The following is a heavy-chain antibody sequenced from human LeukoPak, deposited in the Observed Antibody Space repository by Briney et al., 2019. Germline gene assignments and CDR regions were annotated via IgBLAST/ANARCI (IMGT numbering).Heavy chain of an antibody. J-gene: IGHJ5*02. Sequence: ASVKVSCKASGYTFISYYIHWVRQAPGQGLEWKGVINPSGGSSSYAQNFQGRVTMTRDTSTSTVYMELSSLRSEDTAVYYCARVGHITNWRNWFDPWGQGTLVTVSS. CDR2: INPSGGSS. D-gene: IGHD1-1*01. CDR3: ARVGHITNWRNWFDP. V-gene: IGHV1-46*01. CDR1: GYTFISYY.